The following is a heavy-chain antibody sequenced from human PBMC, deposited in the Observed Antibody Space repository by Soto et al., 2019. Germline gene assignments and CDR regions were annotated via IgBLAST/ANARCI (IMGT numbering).Heavy chain of an antibody. CDR3: AKAWDYYGSGIYFDY. V-gene: IGHV3-23*01. D-gene: IGHD3-10*01. CDR2: ISGSGVST. CDR1: GFTFSSYA. J-gene: IGHJ4*02. Sequence: EVQLLESGGGLVQPGGSLRLSCAASGFTFSSYAMSWVRQAPGKGLEWVSAISGSGVSTYYADSVKGRFTISRDNSKNTLYLQMNSLRAEDTAVYYCAKAWDYYGSGIYFDYWGQGTLVTVSS.